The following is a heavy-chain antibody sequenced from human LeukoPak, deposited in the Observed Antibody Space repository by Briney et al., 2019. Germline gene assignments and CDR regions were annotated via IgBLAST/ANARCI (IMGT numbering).Heavy chain of an antibody. CDR1: GYTFTSHD. CDR2: INTNTGNP. V-gene: IGHV7-4-1*02. Sequence: ASVKVSCEASGYTFTSHDINWVRQATGQGPEWMGWINTNTGNPTYAQGFTGRFVFSLDTSVSTAYLQISSLKAEDTAVYYCAREYYYDTYPWGQGTLVTVSS. D-gene: IGHD3-22*01. J-gene: IGHJ5*02. CDR3: AREYYYDTYP.